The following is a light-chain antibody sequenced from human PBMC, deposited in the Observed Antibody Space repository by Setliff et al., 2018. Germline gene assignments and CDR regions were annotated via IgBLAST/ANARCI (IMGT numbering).Light chain of an antibody. J-gene: IGLJ1*01. CDR3: SSYEGGNNYV. CDR2: EVS. Sequence: QSALAQPPSASGSPGQSVTISCTGTSSDISVYNYVSWYQQHPGKAPKLTIYEVSKRPSGVPDRFSGSKSGNTASLTISGLQPEDEADYYCSSYEGGNNYVFGSGTKVTVL. V-gene: IGLV2-8*01. CDR1: SSDISVYNY.